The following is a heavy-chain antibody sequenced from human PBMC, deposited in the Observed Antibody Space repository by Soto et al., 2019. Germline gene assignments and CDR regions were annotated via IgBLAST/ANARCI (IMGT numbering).Heavy chain of an antibody. CDR1: GITFSSYA. J-gene: IGHJ4*02. V-gene: IGHV3-23*01. Sequence: EVQLLESGGGLVQPGGSLRLSCAASGITFSSYAMSWVRQAPGKGLEWVSGISDSGGSTYYADSVKGPFTISRDNSKTTLYLQMNSLRAEDTAVYYCAKADYGDYGFDYWGQGPLVTVSS. D-gene: IGHD4-17*01. CDR3: AKADYGDYGFDY. CDR2: ISDSGGST.